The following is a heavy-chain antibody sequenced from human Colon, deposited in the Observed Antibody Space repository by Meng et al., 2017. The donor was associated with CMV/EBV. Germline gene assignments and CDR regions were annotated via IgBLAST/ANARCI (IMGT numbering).Heavy chain of an antibody. V-gene: IGHV4-59*01. CDR3: ARGGVGGTSQRWIDS. CDR2: IYNREST. CDR1: GDTINNYY. Sequence: LRLSCIVSGDTINNYYWTWVRQPPGKGLEWIGYIYNRESTIFSPSLNYNTALKSRVTISLDMSKKQFSLNLNAVTAADTAVYYCARGGVGGTSQRWIDSWGQGALVTVSS. D-gene: IGHD1-26*01. J-gene: IGHJ5*01.